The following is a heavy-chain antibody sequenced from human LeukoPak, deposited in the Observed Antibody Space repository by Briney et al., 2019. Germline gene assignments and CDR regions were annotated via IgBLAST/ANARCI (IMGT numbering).Heavy chain of an antibody. D-gene: IGHD3-22*01. V-gene: IGHV1-69*13. Sequence: SVKVSCKASGGTFSSYAISWVRQAPGQGLEWMGGIIPIFGTANYAQKFQGRVTITADESTSTAYMELSSLRSEDTAVYYCARDSHPRYYYDSSPGRRFDYWGQGTLVTVSS. J-gene: IGHJ4*02. CDR2: IIPIFGTA. CDR1: GGTFSSYA. CDR3: ARDSHPRYYYDSSPGRRFDY.